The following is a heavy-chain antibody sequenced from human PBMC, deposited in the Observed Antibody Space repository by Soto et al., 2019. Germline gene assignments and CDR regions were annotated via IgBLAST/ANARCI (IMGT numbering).Heavy chain of an antibody. Sequence: SETLSLTCTVSGGSISSGGYYWGWIRQHPGKGLEWIGYIYYSGSTYYNPSLKSRVTISVDTSKNQFSLKLSSVTAADTAVYYCARELYYYYGMDVWGQGTTVTVSS. V-gene: IGHV4-31*03. CDR3: ARELYYYYGMDV. CDR2: IYYSGST. CDR1: GGSISSGGYY. J-gene: IGHJ6*02.